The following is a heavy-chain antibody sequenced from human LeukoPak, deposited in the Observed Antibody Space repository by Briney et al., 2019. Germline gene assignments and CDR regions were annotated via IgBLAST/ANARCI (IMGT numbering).Heavy chain of an antibody. CDR2: INHSGYT. Sequence: SETLSLTCAVSRVSFDDYYWSWVRQTPGQGLDWIGEINHSGYTNDSPSLKSRVTLSIDTSRKQFSLNLRSLTVADTGIYYCTRMTAGHDYWGQGTLVTVSS. CDR1: RVSFDDYY. D-gene: IGHD2-21*02. J-gene: IGHJ4*02. CDR3: TRMTAGHDY. V-gene: IGHV4-34*01.